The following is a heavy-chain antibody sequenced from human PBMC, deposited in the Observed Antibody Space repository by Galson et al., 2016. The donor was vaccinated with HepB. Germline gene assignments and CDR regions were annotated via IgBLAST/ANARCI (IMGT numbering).Heavy chain of an antibody. J-gene: IGHJ4*02. CDR3: AKEQYTSRWYAEYYFDY. D-gene: IGHD6-13*01. V-gene: IGHV3-30*18. CDR2: ISYDGSNK. CDR1: GFTFSSYG. Sequence: SLRLSCAASGFTFSSYGMHWVRQAPGKGLEWVAVISYDGSNKYYADSVKGRFTISRDKSKNTLYLQMNSPRAEDTAVYYCAKEQYTSRWYAEYYFDYWGQGTLVTVSS.